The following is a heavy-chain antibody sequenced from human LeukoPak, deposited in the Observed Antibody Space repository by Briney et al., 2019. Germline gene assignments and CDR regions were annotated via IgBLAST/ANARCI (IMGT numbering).Heavy chain of an antibody. CDR1: GFTVSRHT. Sequence: TGGSLRLSCAASGFTVSRHTMRWVRQAPGKWLEWVSSVSGSDGGTFYADSVKDRFTISRDSSKNTVSLQMNSLRVEDTAVYYCAKAEGSSYFDSWGQGTLVTVSS. CDR3: AKAEGSSYFDS. CDR2: VSGSDGGT. D-gene: IGHD6-6*01. J-gene: IGHJ4*02. V-gene: IGHV3-23*01.